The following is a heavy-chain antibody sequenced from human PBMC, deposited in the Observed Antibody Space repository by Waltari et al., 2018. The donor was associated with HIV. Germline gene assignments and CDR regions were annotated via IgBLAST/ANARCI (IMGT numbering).Heavy chain of an antibody. D-gene: IGHD4-17*01. Sequence: QVQLVQSGAEVKKPGASVKVSCKASGYTFTSYDINWGRQATGQGLEWMGWMNPNSGNTGYAQTFQGRGTMTRNTSISTAYMELSSLRSEDTAVYYCARSYDYGGNPIYYGMDVWGQGTTVTVSS. CDR2: MNPNSGNT. J-gene: IGHJ6*02. V-gene: IGHV1-8*01. CDR1: GYTFTSYD. CDR3: ARSYDYGGNPIYYGMDV.